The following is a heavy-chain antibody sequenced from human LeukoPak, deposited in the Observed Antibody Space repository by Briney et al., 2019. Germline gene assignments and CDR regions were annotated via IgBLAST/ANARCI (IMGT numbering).Heavy chain of an antibody. J-gene: IGHJ4*02. D-gene: IGHD5-18*01. CDR3: ARGVRQLPFDH. V-gene: IGHV4-34*01. CDR2: INHSGST. Sequence: SETLSLTCAVYGGSFSGYYWSWIRQPPGKGLEWIGEINHSGSTNYNPSLKSRVTISVDTSKNQFSLKLSSVTAADTAVYYCARGVRQLPFDHWGQGTLVTVSS. CDR1: GGSFSGYY.